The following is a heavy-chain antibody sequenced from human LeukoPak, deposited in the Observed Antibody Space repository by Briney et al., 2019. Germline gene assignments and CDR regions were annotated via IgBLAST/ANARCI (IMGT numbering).Heavy chain of an antibody. CDR3: ARDLDDTSGYYFDY. Sequence: GGSLRLSCAVSGFTVSSNYMSWVRQAPGKGLEWVSVLYSGGNTYYADSVKGRFTISRDNSKNTLYLQMNSLRAEDTAVYYCARDLDDTSGYYFDYWGQGTLVTVSS. D-gene: IGHD3-22*01. J-gene: IGHJ4*02. V-gene: IGHV3-53*01. CDR2: LYSGGNT. CDR1: GFTVSSNY.